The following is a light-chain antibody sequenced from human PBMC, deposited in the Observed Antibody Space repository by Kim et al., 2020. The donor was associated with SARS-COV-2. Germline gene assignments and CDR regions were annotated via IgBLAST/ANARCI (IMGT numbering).Light chain of an antibody. CDR1: QSIISTY. J-gene: IGKJ4*01. V-gene: IGKV3-20*01. CDR3: HYYGTSFLT. CDR2: GAS. Sequence: SPGEAANLSYRAGQSIISTYLAWFQQKPGQAPRLLMYGASYRATDIPDRFSGSASGTVFTLTISRLEPEDSAVYYCHYYGTSFLTFGGGTKVDIK.